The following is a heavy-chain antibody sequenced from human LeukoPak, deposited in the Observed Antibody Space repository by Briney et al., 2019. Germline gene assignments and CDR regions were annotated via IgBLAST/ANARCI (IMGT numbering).Heavy chain of an antibody. Sequence: GGSLRLSCAASGFSFSRYWMHWVRQAPGKGLVWVSRMNSDGSSTNYADSVKGRFTISRDNAKNLLSLQMNSLRAEDTALYYCARGDTSLQRNDALDIWGQGTMVSVSS. CDR1: GFSFSRYW. CDR2: MNSDGSST. V-gene: IGHV3-74*01. CDR3: ARGDTSLQRNDALDI. J-gene: IGHJ3*02. D-gene: IGHD2/OR15-2a*01.